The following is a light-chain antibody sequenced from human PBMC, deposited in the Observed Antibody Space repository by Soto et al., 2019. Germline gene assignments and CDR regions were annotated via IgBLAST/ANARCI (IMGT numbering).Light chain of an antibody. Sequence: DIQMTQSPSTLSASLGDSVTITCRASQSISSWLAWYQQKPGKAPKLLIYDASSLESGVQSSFSGSGSGTDFTLTIRSLQPDDFATYYCKQYNSYETFGQGTKVDIK. J-gene: IGKJ1*01. CDR2: DAS. V-gene: IGKV1-5*01. CDR3: KQYNSYET. CDR1: QSISSW.